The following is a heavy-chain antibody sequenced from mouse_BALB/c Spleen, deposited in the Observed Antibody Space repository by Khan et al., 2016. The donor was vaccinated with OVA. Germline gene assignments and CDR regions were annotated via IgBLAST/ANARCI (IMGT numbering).Heavy chain of an antibody. CDR3: ARGNYYVYYVDY. CDR1: GYSITSGYA. J-gene: IGHJ2*01. CDR2: ISYSGST. Sequence: EVQLVESGPGLVKPSQSLSLTCTVTGYSITSGYAWNWIRQFPGNKLEWMGYISYSGSTSYNPSLKSRISITRDTSKNQFFLQLNSVTTEDTATYYCARGNYYVYYVDYWGQGTPVTVSS. D-gene: IGHD1-1*01. V-gene: IGHV3-2*02.